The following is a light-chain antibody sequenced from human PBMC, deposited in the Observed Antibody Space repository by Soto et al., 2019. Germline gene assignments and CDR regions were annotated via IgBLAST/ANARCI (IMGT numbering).Light chain of an antibody. CDR1: QSISSY. Sequence: DIQMTQSPSSLSTSVGYRFTVTWRASQSISSYLNWYQQKPGKAPKLLICSASSLQSGVPSRFSGSGSGTDFTLTISSLQPEDFATYYCQQSYSTPPTFGQGTKVDIK. V-gene: IGKV1-39*01. CDR2: SAS. J-gene: IGKJ1*01. CDR3: QQSYSTPPT.